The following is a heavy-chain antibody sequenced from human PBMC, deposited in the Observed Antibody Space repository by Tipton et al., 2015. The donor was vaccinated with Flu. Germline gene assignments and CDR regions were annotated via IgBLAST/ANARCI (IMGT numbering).Heavy chain of an antibody. CDR3: ARDPSLGMPDYLDF. D-gene: IGHD2-2*01. J-gene: IGHJ4*02. CDR1: GGSISSGSYY. V-gene: IGHV4-61*02. Sequence: TLSLTCTVSGGSISSGSYYWTWIRQPAGKGLEWIGRIYTSGSANYHPSLESRVTISLDTSKNQFSLKLGSVTAADMAVYYCARDPSLGMPDYLDFWGQGTLVTASS. CDR2: IYTSGSA.